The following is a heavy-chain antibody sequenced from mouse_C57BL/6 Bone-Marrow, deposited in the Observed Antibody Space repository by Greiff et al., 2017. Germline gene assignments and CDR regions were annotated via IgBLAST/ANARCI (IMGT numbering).Heavy chain of an antibody. D-gene: IGHD2-2*01. J-gene: IGHJ1*03. CDR1: GFSLLSYA. Sequence: QVQLQQLGPGLLALSQSLSITCPVPGFSLLSYAISWVRQPQGKCLEWLGVLWTGGGTNYNSALKSRLSISKDNSKSQVFLKMNSLQTDDTARYYCARNSGYDGWYFDVWGTGTTVTVSS. CDR2: LWTGGGT. V-gene: IGHV2-9-1*01. CDR3: ARNSGYDGWYFDV.